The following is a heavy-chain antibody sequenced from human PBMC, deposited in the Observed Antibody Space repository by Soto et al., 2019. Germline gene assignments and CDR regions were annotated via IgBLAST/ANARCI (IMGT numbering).Heavy chain of an antibody. CDR2: ISYDGSNK. V-gene: IGHV3-30*18. Sequence: PGGSLRLSCAASGFTFSSYGMHWVRQAPGKGLEWVAVISYDGSNKYYADSVKGRFTISRDNSKNTLYLQMNSLRAEDTAVYYCAKDRIRRAEDGMDVWGQGTTVTVSS. CDR1: GFTFSSYG. CDR3: AKDRIRRAEDGMDV. D-gene: IGHD2-15*01. J-gene: IGHJ6*02.